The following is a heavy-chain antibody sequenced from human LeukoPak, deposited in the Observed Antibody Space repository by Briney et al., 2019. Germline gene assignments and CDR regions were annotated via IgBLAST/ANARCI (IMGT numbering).Heavy chain of an antibody. CDR1: GGSFSGYY. D-gene: IGHD3-10*01. CDR3: ARRYRYYFGSGSYYDWFDP. V-gene: IGHV4-34*01. CDR2: MNHSGST. Sequence: SETLSLTCAVYGGSFSGYYWSWIRQPPGKGLEWIGEMNHSGSTNYNPSLKSRVTISVETSKNQFSLKLSSVTAADTAVYYCARRYRYYFGSGSYYDWFDPWGQGTLVTVSS. J-gene: IGHJ5*02.